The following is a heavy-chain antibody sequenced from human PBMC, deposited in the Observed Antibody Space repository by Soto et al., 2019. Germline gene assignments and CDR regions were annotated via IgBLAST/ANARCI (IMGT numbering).Heavy chain of an antibody. Sequence: EVQLVESGGGLVQPGGSLRLSCAASGSTFSSYEMNWVRQAPGKGLEWVSYISSSGSTIYYADSVKGRFTISRDNAKNSLYLQMNSLRAEDTAVYYCARDRPPRPQWLPRASEYFQHWGQGTLVTVSS. V-gene: IGHV3-48*03. CDR3: ARDRPPRPQWLPRASEYFQH. CDR1: GSTFSSYE. D-gene: IGHD6-19*01. J-gene: IGHJ1*01. CDR2: ISSSGSTI.